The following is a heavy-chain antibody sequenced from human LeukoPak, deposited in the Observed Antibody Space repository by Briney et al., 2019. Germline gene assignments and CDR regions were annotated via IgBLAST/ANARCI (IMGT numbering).Heavy chain of an antibody. V-gene: IGHV4-39*07. Sequence: PSETLSLTCTVSGGSISSSSYYWGWIRQPPGKGLEWIGSIYHSGSTYYNPSLKSRVTISVDTSKNQFSLKLSSVTAADTAVYYCARDDGSYRYDYWGQGTLATVSS. J-gene: IGHJ4*02. CDR1: GGSISSSSYY. D-gene: IGHD1-26*01. CDR3: ARDDGSYRYDY. CDR2: IYHSGST.